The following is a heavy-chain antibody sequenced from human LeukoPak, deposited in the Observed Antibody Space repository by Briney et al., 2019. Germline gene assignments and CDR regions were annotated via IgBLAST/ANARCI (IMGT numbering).Heavy chain of an antibody. D-gene: IGHD2-15*01. V-gene: IGHV4-38-2*02. CDR1: GYSISSGYY. CDR3: ARLGCSGGSCSVDY. Sequence: SETLSLTCTVSGYSISSGYYWGWIRQPPGKGLEWIGSIYHSGSTYYNPSLKSRVTISVDTSKNQFSLTLSSVTAADTAVYYCARLGCSGGSCSVDYWGQGTLVTVSS. CDR2: IYHSGST. J-gene: IGHJ4*02.